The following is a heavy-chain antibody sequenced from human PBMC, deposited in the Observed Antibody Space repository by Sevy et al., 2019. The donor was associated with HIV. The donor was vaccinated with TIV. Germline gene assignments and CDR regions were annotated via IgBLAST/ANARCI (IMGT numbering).Heavy chain of an antibody. J-gene: IGHJ4*02. CDR1: GFSFSHYA. V-gene: IGHV3-30-3*01. D-gene: IGHD2-8*01. CDR3: VRVAVSYCTNDCYHRFDY. CDR2: ISYDGTYK. Sequence: GGSLRLSCAVSGFSFSHYAFHWVRQAPGKGLEWVSLISYDGTYKYYTDSVKGRFTISRDNSKNTLYLQMNSLRGNDTAVYYCVRVAVSYCTNDCYHRFDYWGPGALVTVSS.